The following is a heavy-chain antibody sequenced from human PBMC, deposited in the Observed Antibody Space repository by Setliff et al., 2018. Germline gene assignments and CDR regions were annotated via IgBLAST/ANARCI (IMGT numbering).Heavy chain of an antibody. CDR1: GFTFDKHG. J-gene: IGHJ3*02. V-gene: IGHV3-20*01. D-gene: IGHD2-8*01. CDR2: INWDGKTT. CDR3: TRFGDRDGVGI. Sequence: GGSLRLSCAASGFTFDKHGMNWVRQAPGKGLEWISTINWDGKTTAYVDSVKGRVTISRDNANKFLYLHMNSLRDEDTALYHCTRFGDRDGVGIWGQGTMVTVSS.